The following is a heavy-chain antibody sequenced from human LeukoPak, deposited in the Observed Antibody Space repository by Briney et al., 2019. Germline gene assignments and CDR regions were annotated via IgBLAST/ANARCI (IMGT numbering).Heavy chain of an antibody. Sequence: ASVKVSCKAPGYTFTSYDINWVRQATGQGLEWMGWMNPNSGNTDYAQKFQGRVTLTRNTSISTAYMELSSLRSEDTAVYYCTRGGPVAGTHKYFQHWGQGTLVTVSS. V-gene: IGHV1-8*01. J-gene: IGHJ1*01. D-gene: IGHD6-19*01. CDR1: GYTFTSYD. CDR3: TRGGPVAGTHKYFQH. CDR2: MNPNSGNT.